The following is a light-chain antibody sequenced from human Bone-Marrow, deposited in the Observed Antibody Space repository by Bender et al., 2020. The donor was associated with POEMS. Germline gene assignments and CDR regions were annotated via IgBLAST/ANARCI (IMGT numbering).Light chain of an antibody. V-gene: IGLV2-11*01. CDR1: SRDVGADDY. CDR3: CSYAGTYTWV. J-gene: IGLJ3*02. Sequence: QSALTQPRSVSGSPGQAVTISCTGTSRDVGADDYVSWYQNHPGKAPKLLIYDVTKRPSGVPNRFSGSKSGKKASLTISGLQAEDEADYHCCSYAGTYTWVFGGGTKLTVL. CDR2: DVT.